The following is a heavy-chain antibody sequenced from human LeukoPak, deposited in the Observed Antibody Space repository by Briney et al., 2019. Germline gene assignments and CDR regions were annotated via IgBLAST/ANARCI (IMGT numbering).Heavy chain of an antibody. D-gene: IGHD4-23*01. CDR1: GCSISSGYY. CDR3: ARVSRGNSVGGDY. Sequence: IPSETLSLTCTVSGCSISSGYYWGWIRQPPGKGLEWIGSIYHSGSTYYNPSLKSRVTISVDTSKNQFSLKLSSVTAADTAVYYCARVSRGNSVGGDYWGQGTLVTVSS. CDR2: IYHSGST. V-gene: IGHV4-38-2*02. J-gene: IGHJ4*02.